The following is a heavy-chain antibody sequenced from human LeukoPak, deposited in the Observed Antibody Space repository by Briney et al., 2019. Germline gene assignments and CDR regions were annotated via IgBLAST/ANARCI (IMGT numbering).Heavy chain of an antibody. CDR1: GFTFSSYG. Sequence: GGSLRLSCAASGFTFSSYGMHWVRQAPGKGLEWVAIIWYDGNTKYYADSVKGRFTISRDNSKNTLYLQMNSLKTEDTAVYYCTTGVMGFNTGYSSGWSGEYYFDYWGQGTLVTVSS. J-gene: IGHJ4*02. D-gene: IGHD6-19*01. CDR2: IWYDGNTK. V-gene: IGHV3-33*01. CDR3: TTGVMGFNTGYSSGWSGEYYFDY.